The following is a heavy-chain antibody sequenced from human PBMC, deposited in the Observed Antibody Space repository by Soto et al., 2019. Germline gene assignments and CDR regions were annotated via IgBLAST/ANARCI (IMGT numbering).Heavy chain of an antibody. CDR2: IRNKTNSYTT. CDR3: VRVQFSSVRYKSADY. D-gene: IGHD6-19*01. J-gene: IGHJ4*02. Sequence: EVQLVESGGGLVQPGVSLRLSGTATEFTSSDYYMDWQRQATRKGMVWVGRIRNKTNSYTTDHGASVKGRFTVSRNDSKNSLYLPMNSLKTEATAVYYCVRVQFSSVRYKSADYWGQGILVTVSS. V-gene: IGHV3-72*01. CDR1: EFTSSDYY.